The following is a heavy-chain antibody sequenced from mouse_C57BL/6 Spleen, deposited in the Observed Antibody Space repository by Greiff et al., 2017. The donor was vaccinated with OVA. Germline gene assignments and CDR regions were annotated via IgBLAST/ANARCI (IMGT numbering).Heavy chain of an antibody. CDR3: ARRGLLRRYFDV. CDR1: GYTFTGYW. Sequence: VQLQQPGAELVKPGASVKLSCKASGYTFTGYWMQWVKQRPGQGLEWIGEIDPSDSYSNYNQKFKGKATLTVDTSSSTAYMQLSSLTSEDSAVYYCARRGLLRRYFDVWGTGTTVTVSS. J-gene: IGHJ1*03. V-gene: IGHV1-50*01. CDR2: IDPSDSYS.